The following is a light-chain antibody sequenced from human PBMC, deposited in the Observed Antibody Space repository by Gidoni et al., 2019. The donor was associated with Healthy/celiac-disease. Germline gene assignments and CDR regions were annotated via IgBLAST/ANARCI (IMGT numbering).Light chain of an antibody. V-gene: IGKV3-15*01. J-gene: IGKJ1*01. Sequence: EIVMTQSPATLSVSPGERATLSCRASQSVSSNLAWYQQKPGQAPRLLIYGASTRATGIHAMFSGSGSGTEFTLTISSLQSEDFAVYYCQQYNNWPRTFGQGTKVEIK. CDR2: GAS. CDR1: QSVSSN. CDR3: QQYNNWPRT.